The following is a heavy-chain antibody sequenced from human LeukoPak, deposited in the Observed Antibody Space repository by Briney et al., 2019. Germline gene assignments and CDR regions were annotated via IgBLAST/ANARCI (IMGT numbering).Heavy chain of an antibody. V-gene: IGHV4-61*02. CDR2: IYTSGST. CDR1: GGSISSGSYY. CDR3: AKPLPVPDIVVVPAQDY. Sequence: SQTLSLTCTVSGGSISSGSYYWSWIRQPAGKGLEWIGRIYTSGSTNYNPSLKSRVTISVDTSKNQFSLKLSSVTAADTAVYYCAKPLPVPDIVVVPAQDYWGQGTLVTVSS. D-gene: IGHD2-2*01. J-gene: IGHJ4*02.